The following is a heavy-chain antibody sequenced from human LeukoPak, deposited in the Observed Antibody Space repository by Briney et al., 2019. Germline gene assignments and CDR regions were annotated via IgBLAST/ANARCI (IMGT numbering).Heavy chain of an antibody. Sequence: GGYLSLSCAASGFTFNNRCMDWLRHAPGLGRVWVISINGDGDSTAYADSVRVRITISSDTGKSTLYLQTTGLIVDDTAVYDCARGFYAWMDDWGQGTLVTVSS. CDR2: INGDGDST. V-gene: IGHV3-74*01. D-gene: IGHD2/OR15-2a*01. J-gene: IGHJ4*02. CDR3: ARGFYAWMDD. CDR1: GFTFNNRC.